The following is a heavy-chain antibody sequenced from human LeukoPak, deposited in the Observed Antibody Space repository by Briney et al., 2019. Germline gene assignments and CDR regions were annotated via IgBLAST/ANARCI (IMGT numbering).Heavy chain of an antibody. CDR1: GGSVTSSDYY. CDR2: IYYSGST. J-gene: IGHJ4*02. V-gene: IGHV4-61*08. Sequence: SETLSLTCTVSGGSVTSSDYYWSWIRQPPGKGLEWIGYIYYSGSTNYNPSLKSRVTISVDTSKNQFSLKLSSVTAADTAVYYCARGLTGLGPGYWGQGTLVTVSS. D-gene: IGHD1-14*01. CDR3: ARGLTGLGPGY.